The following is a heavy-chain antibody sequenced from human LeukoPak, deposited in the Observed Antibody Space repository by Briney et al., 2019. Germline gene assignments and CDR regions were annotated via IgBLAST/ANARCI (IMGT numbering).Heavy chain of an antibody. D-gene: IGHD2-2*01. Sequence: GGSLRLSCAASGFTVSSNYMSWVRQAPGKGLEWVSVIYSGGSTYYADSVKGRLTISRDNSKNTLYLQMNTLRVEDRAVYFCAKDQRTMTRRMDVWGQGTAVIVSS. CDR1: GFTVSSNY. CDR3: AKDQRTMTRRMDV. J-gene: IGHJ6*02. V-gene: IGHV3-66*02. CDR2: IYSGGST.